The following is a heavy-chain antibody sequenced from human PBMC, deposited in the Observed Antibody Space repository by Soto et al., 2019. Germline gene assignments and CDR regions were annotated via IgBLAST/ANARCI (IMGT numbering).Heavy chain of an antibody. J-gene: IGHJ4*02. V-gene: IGHV3-48*03. CDR2: ISSSGSTI. Sequence: EVQLVESGGGLVQPGGSLRLSCAASGFTFSSYEMNWVRQAPGKGLEWVSYISSSGSTIYYADSVKGRFTISRDNAKNSLYLQMNILRAEDTAVYYCARALRRYYDSSGYYYGDWGQGTLVTVSS. D-gene: IGHD3-22*01. CDR1: GFTFSSYE. CDR3: ARALRRYYDSSGYYYGD.